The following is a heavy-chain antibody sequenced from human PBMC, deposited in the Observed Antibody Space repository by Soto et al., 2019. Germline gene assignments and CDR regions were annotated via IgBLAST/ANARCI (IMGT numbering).Heavy chain of an antibody. CDR3: AMKEIGGVVINSLGY. CDR2: VSGSGYST. J-gene: IGHJ4*02. D-gene: IGHD3-3*01. Sequence: PGGSLRLSCAAFGFTFSSYAMSWVRQAPGKGLEWVSRVSGSGYSTSYADSVKGRFIISRDNSKNTLYLQMNSLRDEDKAVYYCAMKEIGGVVINSLGYWGQGNLVTVSS. CDR1: GFTFSSYA. V-gene: IGHV3-23*01.